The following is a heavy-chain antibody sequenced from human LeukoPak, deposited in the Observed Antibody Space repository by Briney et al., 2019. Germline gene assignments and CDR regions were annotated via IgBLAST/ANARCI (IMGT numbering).Heavy chain of an antibody. J-gene: IGHJ4*02. V-gene: IGHV3-7*01. CDR1: GFTFSDYA. D-gene: IGHD5-24*01. Sequence: GGSLRLSCAASGFTFSDYAMHWARQAPGKGLEWVANIKQDGSEKYYVDSVKGRFTISRDNAKNSLYLQMNSLRAEDTAVYYCASGVVATITRYDYWGQGTLVTVSS. CDR2: IKQDGSEK. CDR3: ASGVVATITRYDY.